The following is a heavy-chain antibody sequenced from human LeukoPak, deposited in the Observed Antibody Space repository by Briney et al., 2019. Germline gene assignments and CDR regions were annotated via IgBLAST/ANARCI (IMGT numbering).Heavy chain of an antibody. CDR2: IYYSGST. CDR3: ARDYYDSSGYYYVYYYYYMDV. J-gene: IGHJ6*03. Sequence: NPSETLSLTCTVSGGSISSYYWSWIRQPPGKGLEWIGYIYYSGSTNYNPSLKSRVTISVDTSKNQFSLKLSSVTAADTAVYYCARDYYDSSGYYYVYYYYYMDVWGKGTSVTVSS. D-gene: IGHD3-22*01. V-gene: IGHV4-59*01. CDR1: GGSISSYY.